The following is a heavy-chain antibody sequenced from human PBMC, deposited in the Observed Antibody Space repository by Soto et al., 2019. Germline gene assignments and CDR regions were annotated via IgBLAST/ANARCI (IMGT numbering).Heavy chain of an antibody. V-gene: IGHV3-74*01. J-gene: IGHJ4*02. CDR3: AFEIAVAGTSGSFDY. Sequence: GGSLRLSCAASGFTFSNYWMHWVRQAPGKGLVWVSRINRDGSSTSYADSVKGRFTISRDNAKNTVYLQMNSLRAEDTTVYYCAFEIAVAGTSGSFDYWGQGTLVTVSS. D-gene: IGHD6-19*01. CDR2: INRDGSST. CDR1: GFTFSNYW.